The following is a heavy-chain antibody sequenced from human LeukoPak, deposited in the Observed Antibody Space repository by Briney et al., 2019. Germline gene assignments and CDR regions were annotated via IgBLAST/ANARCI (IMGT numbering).Heavy chain of an antibody. CDR3: ARMSSYCDY. J-gene: IGHJ4*02. CDR1: GFTFSSHH. CDR2: IKPDGSEK. Sequence: GGSLRLSCVASGFTFSSHHMNWVRQTPGKGLESVATIKPDGSEKYYVDSVKGRFTISRDNANSSLYLQMNSLRAEDTGVYFCARMSSYCDYWGQGTLVTVSS. D-gene: IGHD2-2*01. V-gene: IGHV3-7*01.